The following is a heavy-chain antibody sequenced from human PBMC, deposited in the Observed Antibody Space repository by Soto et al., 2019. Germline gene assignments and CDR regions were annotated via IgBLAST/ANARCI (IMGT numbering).Heavy chain of an antibody. CDR2: IHYSGST. CDR1: GGSISSHY. Sequence: SETLSLTCTVSGGSISSHYWSWIRQPPGKGLEWIGYIHYSGSTHYNPSLKSRVTISLDTSKNQFSLKLTSVTVADTAIYYCATNGYNYPNWFDPWGQGTLVTVSS. J-gene: IGHJ5*02. CDR3: ATNGYNYPNWFDP. V-gene: IGHV4-59*11. D-gene: IGHD3-22*01.